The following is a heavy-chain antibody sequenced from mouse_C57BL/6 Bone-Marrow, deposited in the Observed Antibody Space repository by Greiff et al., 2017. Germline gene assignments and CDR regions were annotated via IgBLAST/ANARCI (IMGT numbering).Heavy chain of an antibody. CDR3: ARRQTGTAWFAY. J-gene: IGHJ3*01. V-gene: IGHV5-6*02. CDR2: ISSGGSYT. Sequence: EVKLVESGGDLVKPGGSLKLSCAASGFTFSSYGMSWVRLTPDKRLEWVATISSGGSYTYYPDSVKGRFTISRDNAKNTLYLQMSSLKSEDTAMYYCARRQTGTAWFAYWGQETLVTVSA. D-gene: IGHD4-1*01. CDR1: GFTFSSYG.